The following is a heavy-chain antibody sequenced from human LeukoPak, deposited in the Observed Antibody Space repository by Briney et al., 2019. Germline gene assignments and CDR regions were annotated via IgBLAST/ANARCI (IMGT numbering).Heavy chain of an antibody. CDR3: ARIRTMVRGLAYYYGMDV. CDR2: IYHSGST. Sequence: SETLSLTCAVSGGSISSSNWWSWVRPPPGKGLEWIGEIYHSGSTNYNPSLKSRVTISGDKSKTQFSLKLSSVTAADTAVYYCARIRTMVRGLAYYYGMDVWGKGTTVTVSS. V-gene: IGHV4-4*02. J-gene: IGHJ6*04. D-gene: IGHD3-10*01. CDR1: GGSISSSNW.